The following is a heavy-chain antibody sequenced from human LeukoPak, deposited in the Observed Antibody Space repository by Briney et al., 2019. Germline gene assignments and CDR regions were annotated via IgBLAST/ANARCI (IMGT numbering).Heavy chain of an antibody. D-gene: IGHD2-15*01. V-gene: IGHV4-39*07. CDR1: GGSISSTSYY. J-gene: IGHJ5*02. Sequence: SETLSLTCVVSGGSISSTSYYWGWIRQPPGKGLEWIGSIYYSGSTYYSPSLKSRVTISADKSINTAYLQWSSLKASDTAMYYCARLKWRDIVVVVGARRYAWFDPWGQGTLVTVSS. CDR2: IYYSGST. CDR3: ARLKWRDIVVVVGARRYAWFDP.